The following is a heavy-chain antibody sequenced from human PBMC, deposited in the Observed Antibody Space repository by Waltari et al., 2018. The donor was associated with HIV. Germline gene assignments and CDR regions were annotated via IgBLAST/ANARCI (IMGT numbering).Heavy chain of an antibody. Sequence: EVQLVESGGGLVQPGGSLRLPCAASGFTFSRYWMSWVRQAPGKGLEWVANIKQDGSENNYVDSVKCRFTISRDNAKNSLYLQMNSLSAEDTAVYYCARDNWNDGLDIWGQGTMVTVSS. V-gene: IGHV3-7*01. CDR2: IKQDGSEN. J-gene: IGHJ3*02. CDR3: ARDNWNDGLDI. D-gene: IGHD1-1*01. CDR1: GFTFSRYW.